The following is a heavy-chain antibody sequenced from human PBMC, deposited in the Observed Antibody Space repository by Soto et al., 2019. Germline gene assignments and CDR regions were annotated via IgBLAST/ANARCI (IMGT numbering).Heavy chain of an antibody. V-gene: IGHV1-69*01. CDR1: GGTFSNSG. D-gene: IGHD2-21*02. J-gene: IGHJ4*02. CDR2: IIPIFDTT. CDR3: ARAPILVSVTLHENYFDS. Sequence: QLHLVQSGAKVKKPGSSLKVSCKASGGTFSNSGISWVRQAPGQGLEWMGGIIPIFDTTNYAQKLQGRITIIADESTNTVYMELSNLRSADTGVYYCARAPILVSVTLHENYFDSSGQGTLVTVSS.